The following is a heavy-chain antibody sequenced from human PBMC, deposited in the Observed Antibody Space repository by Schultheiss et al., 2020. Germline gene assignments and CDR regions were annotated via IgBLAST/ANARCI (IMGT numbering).Heavy chain of an antibody. J-gene: IGHJ4*02. CDR2: ISYDGSNK. Sequence: GESLKISCAASGFTFSSYAMHWVRQAPGKGLEWVAFISYDGSNKYYADSVKGRFTISRDNSKNTLYLQMNSLRAEDTAVYYCARGLPGGGYVNFDYWGQGTLVTVSS. V-gene: IGHV3-30-3*01. CDR1: GFTFSSYA. CDR3: ARGLPGGGYVNFDY. D-gene: IGHD5-12*01.